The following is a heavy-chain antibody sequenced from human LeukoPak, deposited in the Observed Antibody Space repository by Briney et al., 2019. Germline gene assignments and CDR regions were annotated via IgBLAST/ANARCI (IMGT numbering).Heavy chain of an antibody. D-gene: IGHD1-26*01. J-gene: IGHJ4*02. CDR1: GGSISSSSYY. Sequence: PSETLSLTCTVSGGSISSSSYYWGWIRQPPGKGLEWIGSIYYSGSTYYNPSLKSRVTISVDTSKNQFSLKLSSVTAADTAVYYCASGDVVGATSYWGQGTLVTVSS. CDR3: ASGDVVGATSY. CDR2: IYYSGST. V-gene: IGHV4-39*01.